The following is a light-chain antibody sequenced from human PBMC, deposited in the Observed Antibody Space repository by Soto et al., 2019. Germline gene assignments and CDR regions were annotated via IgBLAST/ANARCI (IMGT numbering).Light chain of an antibody. CDR1: QSVSSSY. V-gene: IGKV3-20*01. Sequence: EIVLTQSPGTLSLSPGERATLSCRASQSVSSSYLAWYQQKPGQAPRLLIYGASSRATGIPDRFSGSGSGTDFTLTISRLEPEDFAVYYCQQYGSSPPPNPLYTFGQGTKVDIK. CDR3: QQYGSSPPPNPLYT. J-gene: IGKJ2*01. CDR2: GAS.